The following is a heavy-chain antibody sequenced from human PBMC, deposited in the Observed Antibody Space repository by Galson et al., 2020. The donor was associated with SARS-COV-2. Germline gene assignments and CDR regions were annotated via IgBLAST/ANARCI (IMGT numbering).Heavy chain of an antibody. V-gene: IGHV4-59*01. CDR2: IYYSGST. CDR1: GGSISSYY. Sequence: ETSETLSLTCTVSGGSISSYYWSWIRQPPGKGLEWIGYIYYSGSTNYNPSLKSRVTISVDTSKNQFSLKLSSVTAADTAVYYCARGPSMVLLWFGELLDVGFDPWGQGTLVTVSS. D-gene: IGHD3-10*01. CDR3: ARGPSMVLLWFGELLDVGFDP. J-gene: IGHJ5*02.